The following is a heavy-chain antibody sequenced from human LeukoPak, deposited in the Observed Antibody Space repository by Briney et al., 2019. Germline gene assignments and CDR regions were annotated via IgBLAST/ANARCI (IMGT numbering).Heavy chain of an antibody. CDR1: GFTFSSYS. CDR3: ARDGYNPGDY. CDR2: ISSSSSTI. J-gene: IGHJ4*02. D-gene: IGHD5-24*01. Sequence: GGSLRLSCAASGFTFSSYSMNWVRQAPGKGLEWVSYISSSSSTIYYADSVKGGFTISRTNAKNSLYMQMNRMRDEETAVYYCARDGYNPGDYWGQGTLVTVSS. V-gene: IGHV3-48*02.